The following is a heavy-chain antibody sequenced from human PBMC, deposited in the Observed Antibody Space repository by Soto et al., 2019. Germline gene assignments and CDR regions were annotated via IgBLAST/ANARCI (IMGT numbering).Heavy chain of an antibody. D-gene: IGHD3-16*01. CDR3: ARGGDYDYIRAWGGARYYYYYYMDV. V-gene: IGHV1-8*01. Sequence: ASVKVSFKASGYTFTSYDINWVRQATGQGLEWMGWMNPNSGNTGYAQKFQGRVTMTRNTSISTAYMELSSLRSEDTAVYYCARGGDYDYIRAWGGARYYYYYYMDVWGKGTTVTAP. CDR2: MNPNSGNT. CDR1: GYTFTSYD. J-gene: IGHJ6*03.